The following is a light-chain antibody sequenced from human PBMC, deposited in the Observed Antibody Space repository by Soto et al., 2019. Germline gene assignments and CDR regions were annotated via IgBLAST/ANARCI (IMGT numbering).Light chain of an antibody. J-gene: IGKJ3*01. Sequence: EIVLTQSPGPLSLSPGEGATLSCRASQSVYVNLAWYQQKPGQSPRLLIYGASTRATDIPDRFSGSGSDTDFALTISRLEPEDFAVYYCQQYSGSPFPFGPGNKVNIK. CDR1: QSVYVN. CDR2: GAS. CDR3: QQYSGSPFP. V-gene: IGKV3-20*01.